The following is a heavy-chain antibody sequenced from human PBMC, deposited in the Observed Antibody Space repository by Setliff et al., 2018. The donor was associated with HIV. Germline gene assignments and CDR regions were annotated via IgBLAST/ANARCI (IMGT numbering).Heavy chain of an antibody. J-gene: IGHJ4*02. V-gene: IGHV5-51*01. D-gene: IGHD4-17*01. CDR2: IYPGDSDT. CDR1: GYSFTNYW. Sequence: PGESLKISCKASGYSFTNYWVGWVRQMPGKGLEWVGIIYPGDSDTRYSPSFQGQVTISADKSISTAYLHWSSLKASDTAIYYCATLDPNYGDYCNYWGQGTLVTVSS. CDR3: ATLDPNYGDYCNY.